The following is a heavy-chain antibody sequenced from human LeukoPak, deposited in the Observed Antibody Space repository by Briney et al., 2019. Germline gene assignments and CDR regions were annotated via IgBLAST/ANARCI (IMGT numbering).Heavy chain of an antibody. CDR3: ARASCGGGTCYDSRGWFDP. CDR2: IFYSGST. CDR1: GGSISTSNYY. D-gene: IGHD2-15*01. J-gene: IGHJ5*02. V-gene: IGHV4-39*07. Sequence: SSETLSLTCTVSGGSISTSNYYWGWIRQPPGKGLEWIGNIFYSGSTYCSPSVKSRVTISLDTSRNQFSLKLRSVTAADTAVYYCARASCGGGTCYDSRGWFDPWGQGTLVTVSS.